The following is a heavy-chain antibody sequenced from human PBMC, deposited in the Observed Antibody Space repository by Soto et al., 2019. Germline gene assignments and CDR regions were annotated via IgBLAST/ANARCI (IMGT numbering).Heavy chain of an antibody. CDR3: ARVGLGELSSINLDFDY. CDR1: GGTFSSYA. CDR2: IIPIFGTA. Sequence: QVQLVQAGAEVKKPGSSVKVSCKASGGTFSSYAISWVRPAPGQGLEWMGGIIPIFGTANYAQKFQGRVTITADESTSTAYMELSSLRSEDTAVYYCARVGLGELSSINLDFDYWGQGTLVTVSS. V-gene: IGHV1-69*12. D-gene: IGHD3-16*02. J-gene: IGHJ4*02.